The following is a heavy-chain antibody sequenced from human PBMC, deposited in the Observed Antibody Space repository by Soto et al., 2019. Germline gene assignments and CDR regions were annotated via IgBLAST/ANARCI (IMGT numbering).Heavy chain of an antibody. J-gene: IGHJ4*02. V-gene: IGHV4-61*01. D-gene: IGHD3-22*01. Sequence: NPSETLSLTCTVSGGAVNTAPYHWSWIRQSPRNGLEWIGNIYYTGSTNYNPSFESRAAISLDTSTTQFSLRLTSLTAADTAVYFCARDHHSYYDTSGYYPAFDFWGQGTLVTVSS. CDR2: IYYTGST. CDR3: ARDHHSYYDTSGYYPAFDF. CDR1: GGAVNTAPYH.